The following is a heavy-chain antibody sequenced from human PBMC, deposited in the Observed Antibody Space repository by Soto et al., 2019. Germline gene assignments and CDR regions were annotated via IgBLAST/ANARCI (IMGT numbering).Heavy chain of an antibody. D-gene: IGHD3-10*01. J-gene: IGHJ6*02. CDR3: ARELTGGSGSYSKDPYYYYYYGMDV. V-gene: IGHV3-7*01. Sequence: GGSLRLSCAASGSTFSSYWMSWVRQAPGKGLEWVANIKQDGSEKYYVDSVKGRFTISRDNAKNSLYLQMNSLRAEDTAVYYCARELTGGSGSYSKDPYYYYYYGMDVWGQGTTVTVSS. CDR1: GSTFSSYW. CDR2: IKQDGSEK.